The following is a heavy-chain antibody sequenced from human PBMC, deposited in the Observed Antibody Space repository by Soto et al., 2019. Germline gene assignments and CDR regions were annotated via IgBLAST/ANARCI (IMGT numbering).Heavy chain of an antibody. D-gene: IGHD2-2*01. CDR2: IWYDGSNK. V-gene: IGHV3-33*01. Sequence: QVQLVESGGGVVQPGRSLRLSCAASGFTFSSYGMHWVRQAPGKGLEWVAVIWYDGSNKYYADSVKGRFTISRDNSKNTLYLQMNSLRAEDTAVYYCARGYCSSTSCYGGNYDFWSGYHRYYYGMDVWGQGTTVTVSS. CDR1: GFTFSSYG. J-gene: IGHJ6*02. CDR3: ARGYCSSTSCYGGNYDFWSGYHRYYYGMDV.